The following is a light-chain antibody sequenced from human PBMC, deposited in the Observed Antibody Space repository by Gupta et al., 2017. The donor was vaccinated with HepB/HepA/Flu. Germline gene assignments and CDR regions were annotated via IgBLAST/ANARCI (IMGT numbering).Light chain of an antibody. V-gene: IGLV3-21*02. CDR3: QVWDSSSDHYV. Sequence: SHVLTQPPSVSVAPRQSARIISGGNNIGTTSVHWYQQKPGEAPVLVVYDDSDRPSGIPQRFSGSNSGNTATLTISRVEAGDEADYYCQVWDSSSDHYVFGSGTKVTVL. CDR1: NIGTTS. CDR2: DDS. J-gene: IGLJ1*01.